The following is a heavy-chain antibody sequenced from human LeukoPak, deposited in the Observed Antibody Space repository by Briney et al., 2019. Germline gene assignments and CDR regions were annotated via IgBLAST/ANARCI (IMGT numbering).Heavy chain of an antibody. V-gene: IGHV4-34*01. D-gene: IGHD4-17*01. CDR2: INHSGST. CDR1: GGSFSGYY. J-gene: IGHJ4*02. Sequence: SETLSLTCAVYGGSFSGYYWSWIRQPPGKGLEWIGEINHSGSTNYNPSLKSRVTISVDTPKNQFSLKLSSVTAADTAVYYCARRVAVTRNFDYWGQGTLVTVSS. CDR3: ARRVAVTRNFDY.